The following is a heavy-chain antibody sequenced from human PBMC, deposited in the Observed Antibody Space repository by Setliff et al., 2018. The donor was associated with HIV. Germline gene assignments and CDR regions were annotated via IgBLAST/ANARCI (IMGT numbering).Heavy chain of an antibody. Sequence: LRLSCAASGFTFSSYGMHWVRQAPGKGLEWVSYIPISDTDTYYADSVKGRFSMSRDSAKNSLYLQMNRLRVEDSAVYYCAIDKSGPGDQVEYWGQGTQVTVSS. D-gene: IGHD7-27*01. V-gene: IGHV3-21*05. CDR1: GFTFSSYG. CDR3: AIDKSGPGDQVEY. CDR2: IPISDTDT. J-gene: IGHJ4*02.